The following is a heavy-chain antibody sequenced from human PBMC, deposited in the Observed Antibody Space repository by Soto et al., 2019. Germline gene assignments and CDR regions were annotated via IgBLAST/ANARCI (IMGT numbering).Heavy chain of an antibody. V-gene: IGHV4-34*01. CDR2: INHSGST. CDR3: AREVRSGYYYFDY. D-gene: IGHD3-22*01. CDR1: GGSFSGYC. J-gene: IGHJ4*02. Sequence: SETLSLTCAVYGGSFSGYCWSWIRQPPGKGLEWIGEINHSGSTNYNPSLKSRVTISVDTSKNQFSLKLSSVTAADTAVYYCAREVRSGYYYFDYWGQGTLVTVSS.